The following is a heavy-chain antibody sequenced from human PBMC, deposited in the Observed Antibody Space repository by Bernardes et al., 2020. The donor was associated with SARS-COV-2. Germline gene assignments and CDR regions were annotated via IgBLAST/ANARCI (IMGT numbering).Heavy chain of an antibody. J-gene: IGHJ4*02. D-gene: IGHD3-22*01. CDR3: ARESIVWSNAFDY. CDR2: ISWNSGSI. Sequence: SLRLSCAASGFTFDDYAMHWVRQAPGKGLEWVSGISWNSGSIGYADSMKGRFTISRDNAKNSLYLQMNSLRAEDTAVYYCARESIVWSNAFDYWGQGTLVTVSS. V-gene: IGHV3-9*01. CDR1: GFTFDDYA.